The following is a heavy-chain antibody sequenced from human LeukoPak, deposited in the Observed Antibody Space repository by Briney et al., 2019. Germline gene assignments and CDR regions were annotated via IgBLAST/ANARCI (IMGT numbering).Heavy chain of an antibody. D-gene: IGHD6-19*01. CDR3: ARHFEGSAYYFDH. CDR1: GGSISSNY. Sequence: PSETLSLTCIVSGGSISSNYWSWIRQPAGKGLEWIGRIYSSGSTDYNPSLRSRVIMSIDTSRNQFSLKLTSVTAADTAVYYCARHFEGSAYYFDHWGQGTLVTVSS. V-gene: IGHV4-4*07. J-gene: IGHJ4*02. CDR2: IYSSGST.